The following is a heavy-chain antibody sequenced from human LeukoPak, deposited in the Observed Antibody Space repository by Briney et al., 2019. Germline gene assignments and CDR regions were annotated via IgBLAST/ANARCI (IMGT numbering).Heavy chain of an antibody. CDR1: GFTYSSYA. CDR2: ISGSGGST. V-gene: IGHV3-23*01. Sequence: GGSLRLSCAASGFTYSSYAMSWVRQAPGKGLEWVSAISGSGGSTYYADSVKGRFTISRDNSKNTLYLQTNSLRAEDTAVYYCAKGNGDYFDYWGQGTLVTVSS. J-gene: IGHJ4*02. CDR3: AKGNGDYFDY. D-gene: IGHD4-17*01.